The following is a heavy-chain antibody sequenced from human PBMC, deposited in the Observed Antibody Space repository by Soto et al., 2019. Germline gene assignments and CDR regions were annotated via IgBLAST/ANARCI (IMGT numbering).Heavy chain of an antibody. CDR2: ISGSGGST. Sequence: GGSLRLSCAASGLTFSSYAMSWVRQAPGKGLEWVSAISGSGGSTYYADSVKGRFTISRDNSKNTLYLQMNSLRAEDTAVYYCAKESAAVLTDSSGWRSHFYYFDYWGQGTLVTVSS. J-gene: IGHJ4*02. D-gene: IGHD6-19*01. V-gene: IGHV3-23*01. CDR1: GLTFSSYA. CDR3: AKESAAVLTDSSGWRSHFYYFDY.